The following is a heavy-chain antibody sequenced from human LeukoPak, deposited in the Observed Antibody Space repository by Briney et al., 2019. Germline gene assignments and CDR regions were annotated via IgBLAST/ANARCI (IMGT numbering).Heavy chain of an antibody. CDR3: ARDTKYYYGSGNYYYYMGV. CDR1: GFTVSSNY. J-gene: IGHJ6*03. Sequence: PGGSLRLSCAASGFTVSSNYMSWVRQAPGKGLEWVSYISSSGSTIYYADSVKGRFTISRDNAKNSLYLQMNSLRAEDTAVYYCARDTKYYYGSGNYYYYMGVWGKGTTVTVSS. V-gene: IGHV3-11*04. CDR2: ISSSGSTI. D-gene: IGHD3-10*01.